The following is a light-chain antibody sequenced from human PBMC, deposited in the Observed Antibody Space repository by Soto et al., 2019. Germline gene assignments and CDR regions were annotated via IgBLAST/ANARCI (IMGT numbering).Light chain of an antibody. CDR1: QSFSLW. CDR3: QQYDSYPYT. J-gene: IGKJ2*01. Sequence: DIHMTQSPSILSASVGDRVTFTCRASQSFSLWLAWYQQKPGKPPKLLIFGSSTLENGVPSRFSGGGSGTEFTLNISGLQPDDFGTYYCQQYDSYPYTFGQGTKLEIK. CDR2: GSS. V-gene: IGKV1-5*03.